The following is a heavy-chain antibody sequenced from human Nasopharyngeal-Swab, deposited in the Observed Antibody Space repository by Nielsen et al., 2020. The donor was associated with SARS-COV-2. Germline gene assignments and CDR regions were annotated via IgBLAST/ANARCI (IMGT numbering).Heavy chain of an antibody. CDR3: ARKRRGYYYYGMDV. J-gene: IGHJ6*02. Sequence: SVKVSCKASGGTFSSYAISWVRQAPGQGLEWMGGIIPIFGTANYAQKFQGRVMITADESTSTAYMELSSLRSEDTAVYYCARKRRGYYYYGMDVWGQGTTVTVSS. CDR1: GGTFSSYA. D-gene: IGHD3-10*01. V-gene: IGHV1-69*13. CDR2: IIPIFGTA.